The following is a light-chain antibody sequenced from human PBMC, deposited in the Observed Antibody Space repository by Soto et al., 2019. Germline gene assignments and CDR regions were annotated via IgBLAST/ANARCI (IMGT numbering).Light chain of an antibody. CDR2: DAS. CDR1: QGVARF. V-gene: IGKV3-11*01. Sequence: EIALTQSPATLSLSPGERATLSCRASQGVARFLAWDQQKPGQAPRLLIYDASNRATGITARFSGSGSGTDFTLAINNLEPEDFAVYYCQQRGGWPLTFGGGTKVEIK. CDR3: QQRGGWPLT. J-gene: IGKJ4*01.